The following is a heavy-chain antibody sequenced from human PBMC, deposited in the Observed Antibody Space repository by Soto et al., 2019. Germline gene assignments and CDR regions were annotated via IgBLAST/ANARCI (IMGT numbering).Heavy chain of an antibody. CDR3: ARALRGSGSWGWFDP. Sequence: QVQLQESGPGLVKPSQTLSLTCTVSGGSISSGDYYWSWIRQPPGKGLEWIGYIYYSGTTFYNPSLKSRVTISVDTSKNQFSLRLSSVTAADTAVYYCARALRGSGSWGWFDPWGQGTLVTVSS. D-gene: IGHD3-10*01. V-gene: IGHV4-30-4*01. CDR1: GGSISSGDYY. CDR2: IYYSGTT. J-gene: IGHJ5*02.